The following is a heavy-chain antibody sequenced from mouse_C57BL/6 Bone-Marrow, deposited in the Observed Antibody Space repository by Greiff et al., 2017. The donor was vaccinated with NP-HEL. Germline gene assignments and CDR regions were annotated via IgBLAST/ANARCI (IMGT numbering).Heavy chain of an antibody. CDR1: GYTFTSYG. V-gene: IGHV1-81*01. CDR3: ARGHYYGSPHWYVDV. Sequence: QVQLQQSGAELARPGASVKLSCKASGYTFTSYGISWVKQRTGQGLEWIGEIYPRSGNTNYNEKFKGKATLTADKSSSTAYMKLRSLTSEDSAVYFCARGHYYGSPHWYVDVWGTGTTVTVSS. D-gene: IGHD1-1*01. CDR2: IYPRSGNT. J-gene: IGHJ1*03.